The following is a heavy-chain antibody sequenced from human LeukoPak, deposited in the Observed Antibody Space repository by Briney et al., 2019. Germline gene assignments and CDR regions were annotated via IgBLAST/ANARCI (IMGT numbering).Heavy chain of an antibody. CDR3: PSAYSQGAFDI. V-gene: IGHV4-59*01. CDR1: GGSISSYY. CDR2: IYYSGST. D-gene: IGHD2-21*01. J-gene: IGHJ3*02. Sequence: SETLSLTCTVSGGSISSYYWSWIRQPPGKGLEWIGYIYYSGSTNYNPSLKSRVTISVDTSKNQFSLKLSSVTAADTAVYYCPSAYSQGAFDISGQGTMVTVSS.